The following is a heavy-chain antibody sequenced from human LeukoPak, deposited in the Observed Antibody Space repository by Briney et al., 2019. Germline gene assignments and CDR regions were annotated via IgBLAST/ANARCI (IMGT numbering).Heavy chain of an antibody. D-gene: IGHD3-22*01. CDR1: GGSISSSSYY. V-gene: IGHV4-39*01. Sequence: PSETLSLTGTVYGGSISSSSYYWGWIRQPPGKGLEWIGSIYYSGSTYYNPSLKSRVTISVDTSKNQFSLKLSSVTAADTAVYYCARQDYYYDSSGYFDAFDIWGQGTMVTVSS. CDR3: ARQDYYYDSSGYFDAFDI. J-gene: IGHJ3*02. CDR2: IYYSGST.